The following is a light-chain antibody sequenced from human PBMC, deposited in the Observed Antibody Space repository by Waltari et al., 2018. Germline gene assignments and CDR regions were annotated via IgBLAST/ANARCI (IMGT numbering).Light chain of an antibody. CDR1: QSVSSY. V-gene: IGKV3-11*01. Sequence: EIVLTQSPATLYLSPGERATLSCRASQSVSSYLAWYQQKPGQAPRLLISDASNRATGIPARFSGSGSETDFTLTISSLEPEDFAVYYCQHRSKWPLTFGQGTRLEIK. J-gene: IGKJ5*01. CDR2: DAS. CDR3: QHRSKWPLT.